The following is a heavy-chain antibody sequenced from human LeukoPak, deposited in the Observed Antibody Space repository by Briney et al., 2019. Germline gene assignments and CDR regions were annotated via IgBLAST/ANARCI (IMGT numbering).Heavy chain of an antibody. CDR3: ARDYYYDSSGYYAFDI. CDR2: INPNSGGT. D-gene: IGHD3-22*01. Sequence: ASVKVSCKASGYTFTGYYMHWVRQAPGQGLEWMGWINPNSGGTNYAQKFQGRVTMTRDTSISTAYMELSRLRSDDTAVYYCARDYYYDSSGYYAFDIWGQGTMVTVSS. CDR1: GYTFTGYY. J-gene: IGHJ3*02. V-gene: IGHV1-2*02.